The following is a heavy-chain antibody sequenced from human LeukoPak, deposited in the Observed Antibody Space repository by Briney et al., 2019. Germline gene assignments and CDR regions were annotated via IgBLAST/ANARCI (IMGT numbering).Heavy chain of an antibody. CDR1: GGSISSYY. CDR2: IYYTGST. D-gene: IGHD6-13*01. Sequence: SETLSLTCTVSGGSISSYYWSWLRQPPGKGLEWIGYIYYTGSTNYNPSLKSRVTISVDTSKNQFSLKLSSVTAADTAVYYCARQQLSQLYYFDNWGQGTLVTVSS. J-gene: IGHJ4*02. V-gene: IGHV4-59*01. CDR3: ARQQLSQLYYFDN.